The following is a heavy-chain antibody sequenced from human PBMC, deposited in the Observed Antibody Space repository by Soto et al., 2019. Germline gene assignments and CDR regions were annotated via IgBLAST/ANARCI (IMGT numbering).Heavy chain of an antibody. CDR1: GFTFNTYW. D-gene: IGHD3-22*01. CDR2: IKPDGSEK. Sequence: PGGSLRLSCAASGFTFNTYWMSWVRQAPGKGLEWVANIKPDGSEKWYVVFVKGRFTISRDNAKNLLYLQMNSLRAEDTAVYFCARGDYYDTSGPFSDAFDIWGQGTMVTVSS. V-gene: IGHV3-7*04. CDR3: ARGDYYDTSGPFSDAFDI. J-gene: IGHJ3*02.